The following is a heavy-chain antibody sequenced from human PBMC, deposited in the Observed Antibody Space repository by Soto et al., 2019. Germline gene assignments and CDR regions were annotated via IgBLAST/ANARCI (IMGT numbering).Heavy chain of an antibody. J-gene: IGHJ4*02. CDR2: ISGSGGAT. CDR3: AKDPYYDSRRPAFDY. CDR1: GVSFRNYA. V-gene: IGHV3-23*01. Sequence: EVQLLESGGGLVQPGGSLRLSCAASGVSFRNYAMAWVRQAPGKGLEWVSGISGSGGATYYADFVKGRFAISRDNSNNPPEPQMNSLRAEDTGLFFFAKDPYYDSRRPAFDYWGQGALVTVSS. D-gene: IGHD3-22*01.